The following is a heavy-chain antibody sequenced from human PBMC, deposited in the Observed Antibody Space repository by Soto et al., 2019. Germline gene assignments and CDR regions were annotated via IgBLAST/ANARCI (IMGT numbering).Heavy chain of an antibody. CDR1: GGSISSGDYY. V-gene: IGHV4-30-4*01. D-gene: IGHD4-17*01. CDR3: ASTHYGDRFDY. J-gene: IGHJ4*02. Sequence: QVQLQESGPGLVKPSQTLSLTCTVSGGSISSGDYYWICIRQPPGKGLEWIVYIYYSGSSYYNPSLKSRVTTSVDTSKNQFPLKLSSVTAADTAVYYWASTHYGDRFDYWGQGTLVTVSS. CDR2: IYYSGSS.